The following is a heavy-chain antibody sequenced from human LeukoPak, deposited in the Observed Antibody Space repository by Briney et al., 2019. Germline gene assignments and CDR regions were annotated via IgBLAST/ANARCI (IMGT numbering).Heavy chain of an antibody. CDR1: GFTFTNDW. CDR2: ISSDGSSA. CDR3: ARGLGDS. Sequence: GGSLRLSCAASGFTFTNDWMHWVRQAPGKGPVWVSQISSDGSSATYADSVKGRFTISRDNAKNTLYLQMNSLRAEDTAVYYCARGLGDSWGQGTQLIVSS. J-gene: IGHJ5*01. D-gene: IGHD3-16*01. V-gene: IGHV3-74*01.